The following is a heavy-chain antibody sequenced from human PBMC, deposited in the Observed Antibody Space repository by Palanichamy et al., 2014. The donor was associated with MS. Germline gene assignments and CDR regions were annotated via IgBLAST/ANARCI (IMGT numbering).Heavy chain of an antibody. CDR1: GFIFSGYA. V-gene: IGHV3-49*04. Sequence: EVRLVESGGGLVRPGRSLRLSCTASGFIFSGYAMSWVRQAPGKGLEWVGFIRTNAYGGTTEYAASVKGRFTISRDDSKAIAYLEMNSLKTEDTAVYFCTRETHYYETSGNLQTFDYWGQGTLVTVSS. J-gene: IGHJ4*02. CDR3: TRETHYYETSGNLQTFDY. CDR2: IRTNAYGGTT. D-gene: IGHD3-22*01.